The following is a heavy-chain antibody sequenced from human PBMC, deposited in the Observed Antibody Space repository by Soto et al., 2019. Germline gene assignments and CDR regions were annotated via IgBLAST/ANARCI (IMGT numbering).Heavy chain of an antibody. V-gene: IGHV1-2*02. D-gene: IGHD1-7*01. Sequence: QVQLVQSGAEVKKSGASVKFSCKASGYTFTGYYIHWVRQAPGQGLEWMGEISPTTGGTKYAQKFQGRVTMTRDTSITTVYMELSNLSPDDTAVYYCGRGRSGELVVFYWGQGTLVTVYS. CDR3: GRGRSGELVVFY. J-gene: IGHJ4*02. CDR1: GYTFTGYY. CDR2: ISPTTGGT.